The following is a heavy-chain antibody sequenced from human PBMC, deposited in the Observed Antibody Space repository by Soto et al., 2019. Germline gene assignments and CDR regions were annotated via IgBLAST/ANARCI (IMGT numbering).Heavy chain of an antibody. CDR1: GGSFSGYY. CDR3: AILVVVVAATSLPNY. J-gene: IGHJ4*02. CDR2: INHSGST. V-gene: IGHV4-34*01. Sequence: SETLSLTCAVYGGSFSGYYWSWIRQPPGKGLEWIGEINHSGSTNYSPSLKSRVTISVDTSKNQFSLKLSSVTAADTAVYYCAILVVVVAATSLPNYWGQGTLVTGSS. D-gene: IGHD2-15*01.